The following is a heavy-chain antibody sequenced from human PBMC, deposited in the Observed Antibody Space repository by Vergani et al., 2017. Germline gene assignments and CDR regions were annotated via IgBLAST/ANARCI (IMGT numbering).Heavy chain of an antibody. CDR1: GFTFGDYS. CDR2: ISSSSSTI. J-gene: IGHJ4*02. V-gene: IGHV3-48*01. D-gene: IGHD3-3*01. CDR3: ARDFKAWDFWSGPYY. Sequence: VQLVESGGGVVQPGRSLRLSCAASGFTFGDYSMNWVRQAPGKGLEWVSYISSSSSTIYYADSVKGRFTIARDNAKDSLYLQMNSLRAEDTAVYYCARDFKAWDFWSGPYYWGQGTLVTVSS.